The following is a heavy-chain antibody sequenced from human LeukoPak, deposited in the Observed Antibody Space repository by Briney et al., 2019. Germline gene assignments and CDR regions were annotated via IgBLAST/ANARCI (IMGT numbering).Heavy chain of an antibody. Sequence: SETLSLTCAVYGGSFSGYYWSWIRQPPGKGLEWIGEINHSGSTNYNPSLKSRVTISVDTSENQFSLKLSSVTAADTAVYYCARGRGYSSGWHFDYWGQGTLVTVSS. CDR1: GGSFSGYY. CDR2: INHSGST. J-gene: IGHJ4*02. CDR3: ARGRGYSSGWHFDY. D-gene: IGHD6-19*01. V-gene: IGHV4-34*01.